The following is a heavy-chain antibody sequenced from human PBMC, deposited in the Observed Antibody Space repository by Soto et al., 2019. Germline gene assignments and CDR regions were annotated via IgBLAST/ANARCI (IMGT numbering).Heavy chain of an antibody. CDR2: ISSSSSTI. J-gene: IGHJ6*03. CDR3: ARAIPPRPGRKRAYYYYMDV. Sequence: GGSLRLSCAASGFTFSSYSMNWVRQAPGKGLEWVSYISSSSSTIYYADSVKGRFTISRDNAKNSLYLQMNSLRAEDTAVYYCARAIPPRPGRKRAYYYYMDVWGKGTTVTVSS. V-gene: IGHV3-48*01. D-gene: IGHD2-21*01. CDR1: GFTFSSYS.